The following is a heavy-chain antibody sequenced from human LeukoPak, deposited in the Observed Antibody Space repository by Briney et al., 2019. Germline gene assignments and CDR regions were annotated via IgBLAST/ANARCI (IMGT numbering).Heavy chain of an antibody. V-gene: IGHV3-48*01. CDR2: ISSSSSTI. CDR1: GFTFSRYS. CDR3: ASDYYDSSGIDY. Sequence: PGGSLRLSCAASGFTFSRYSMNWVRPAPGKGLEWVSYISSSSSTIYYADSVQGRFTISRDNAKNSLFLQMNSLRGEDTAVYYCASDYYDSSGIDYWGQGTLVTVSS. D-gene: IGHD3-22*01. J-gene: IGHJ4*02.